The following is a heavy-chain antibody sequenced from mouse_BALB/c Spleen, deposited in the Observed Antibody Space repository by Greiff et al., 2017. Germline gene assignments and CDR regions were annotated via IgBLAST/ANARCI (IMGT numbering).Heavy chain of an antibody. CDR3: ALYYGNSAWFAY. CDR2: IDPSDSYT. CDR1: GYTFTSYW. D-gene: IGHD2-1*01. V-gene: IGHV1-69*02. Sequence: QVQLKQPGAELVKPGASVKLSCKASGYTFTSYWMHWVKQRPGQGLEWIGEIDPSDSYTNYNQKFKGKATLTVDKSSSTAYMQLSSLTSEDSAVYYCALYYGNSAWFAYWGQGTLVTVSA. J-gene: IGHJ3*01.